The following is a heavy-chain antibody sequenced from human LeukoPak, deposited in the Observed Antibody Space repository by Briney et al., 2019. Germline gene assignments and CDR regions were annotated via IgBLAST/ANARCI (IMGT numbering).Heavy chain of an antibody. J-gene: IGHJ3*02. CDR1: GFTFSSYS. V-gene: IGHV3-21*04. Sequence: GGSLRLSCAASGFTFSSYSMNWVRQAPGKGLEWVSSISSSSSYIYYADSVKGRFTISRDNAKNSLYLQMNSLRAEDTAVYYCARVVYCSGGSCYFAFDIWGQGTMVTVSS. CDR3: ARVVYCSGGSCYFAFDI. D-gene: IGHD2-15*01. CDR2: ISSSSSYI.